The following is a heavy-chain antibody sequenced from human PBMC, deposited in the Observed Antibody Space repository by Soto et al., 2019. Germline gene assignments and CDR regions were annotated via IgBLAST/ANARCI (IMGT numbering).Heavy chain of an antibody. CDR3: ARGRSFRLVGVPLDS. CDR2: ISHSGRA. D-gene: IGHD3-16*02. V-gene: IGHV4-38-2*01. J-gene: IGHJ4*02. CDR1: GLSIQTSYF. Sequence: PSDTLSLTFGVSGLSIQTSYFWGWIRQPPGKGLGWIGLISHSGRAISHPSFASRATISLDTTNNAFSLTLKSVTAADTPVYYCARGRSFRLVGVPLDSWVQGTLVTVS.